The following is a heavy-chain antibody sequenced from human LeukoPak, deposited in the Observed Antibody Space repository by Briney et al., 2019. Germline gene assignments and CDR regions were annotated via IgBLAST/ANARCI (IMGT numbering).Heavy chain of an antibody. D-gene: IGHD2-21*02. J-gene: IGHJ1*01. CDR1: GYTLTSYY. Sequence: ASVKVSCKASGYTLTSYYMHWVRQAPGQGLEWMGIINPSGGSTSYAQKFQGRVTMTRDTSTSTVYMELSSLRSEDTAVYYCARVVGPYCGGDCYSGYYQHCGQGTLVTVSS. CDR2: INPSGGST. V-gene: IGHV1-46*01. CDR3: ARVVGPYCGGDCYSGYYQH.